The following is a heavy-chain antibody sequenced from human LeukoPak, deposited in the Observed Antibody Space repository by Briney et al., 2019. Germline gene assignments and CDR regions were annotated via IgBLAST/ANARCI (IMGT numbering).Heavy chain of an antibody. J-gene: IGHJ4*02. CDR1: GGSFSGNY. CDR3: SRHYRRFSLYYFDY. V-gene: IGHV4-34*12. Sequence: SETLSLTCAVYGGSFSGNYWSWIPQTPGKGLEWIGEIIHTESTNYNPSPKSRVTISVATPKNKFSLKLSSVTAADTPVNYCSRHYRRFSLYYFDYWGQGTLVTVSS. CDR2: IIHTEST. D-gene: IGHD3-3*01.